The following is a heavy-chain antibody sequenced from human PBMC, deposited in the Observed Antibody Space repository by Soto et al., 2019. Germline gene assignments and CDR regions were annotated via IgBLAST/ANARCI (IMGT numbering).Heavy chain of an antibody. Sequence: SVKVSCKASGGTFSSYAISWVRQAPGQGLEWMGRIIPIFGTANYAQKFQGRVTITADESTSTAYMELSSLRSEDTAVYYCARDLTMVRGVIVPGFIWFDPWCPGPLVTVST. J-gene: IGHJ5*02. CDR1: GGTFSSYA. CDR3: ARDLTMVRGVIVPGFIWFDP. V-gene: IGHV1-69*13. CDR2: IIPIFGTA. D-gene: IGHD3-10*01.